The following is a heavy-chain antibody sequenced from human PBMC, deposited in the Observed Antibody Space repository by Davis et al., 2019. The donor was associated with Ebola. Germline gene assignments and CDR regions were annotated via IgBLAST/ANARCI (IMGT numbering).Heavy chain of an antibody. J-gene: IGHJ3*02. CDR1: GFTFSSYS. D-gene: IGHD3-3*01. CDR2: ISSSSSYI. Sequence: PGGSLRLSCAASGFTFSSYSMNWVRQAPGKGLEWVSSISSSSSYIYYADSVKGRFTISRDNDKNSLYLQMNSLRAEDTAVYYCARSFWSGYNDAFDIWGQGTMVTVSS. CDR3: ARSFWSGYNDAFDI. V-gene: IGHV3-21*01.